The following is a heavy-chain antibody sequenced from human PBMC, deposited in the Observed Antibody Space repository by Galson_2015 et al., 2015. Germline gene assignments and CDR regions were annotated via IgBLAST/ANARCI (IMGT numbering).Heavy chain of an antibody. J-gene: IGHJ5*02. CDR3: ARYCSSTSCYVYTWFDP. Sequence: SLRLSCAASGFTFSDYYMNWVRQAPGKGLEWVSSISSSSTIYYADSVKGRFTISRDNAKNSLSLQMDSLGAEDTAVYYCARYCSSTSCYVYTWFDPWGQGTLVTVSS. CDR1: GFTFSDYY. CDR2: ISSSSTI. D-gene: IGHD2-2*01. V-gene: IGHV3-69-1*01.